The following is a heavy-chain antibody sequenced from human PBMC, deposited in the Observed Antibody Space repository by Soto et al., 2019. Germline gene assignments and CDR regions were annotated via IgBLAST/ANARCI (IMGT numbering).Heavy chain of an antibody. Sequence: PGGSLRLSCAASGFTFSEYWMYWVRQVSGKGLEWVSRIDSDGRSTSYAESVKGRFSMSRDNAKNTVYLQMNSLRADDTAVYYCARDGSKTSWVFDYWGQGTLVTVSS. CDR2: IDSDGRST. CDR3: ARDGSKTSWVFDY. J-gene: IGHJ4*02. V-gene: IGHV3-74*03. CDR1: GFTFSEYW. D-gene: IGHD1-26*01.